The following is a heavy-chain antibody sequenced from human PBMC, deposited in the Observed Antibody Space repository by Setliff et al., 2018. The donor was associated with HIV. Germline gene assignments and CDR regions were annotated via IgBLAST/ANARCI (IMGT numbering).Heavy chain of an antibody. CDR2: INPNSGGT. Sequence: ASVKVSCKASGYTFTGYYMHWVRQAPGQGLEWMGWINPNSGGTNYARKFQGRVTMTRDTSISTAYMELSRLRSDDTAVYYCARDLDIVVVVAATEYGMDVWGQGTTVTVSS. D-gene: IGHD2-15*01. J-gene: IGHJ6*02. CDR3: ARDLDIVVVVAATEYGMDV. CDR1: GYTFTGYY. V-gene: IGHV1-2*02.